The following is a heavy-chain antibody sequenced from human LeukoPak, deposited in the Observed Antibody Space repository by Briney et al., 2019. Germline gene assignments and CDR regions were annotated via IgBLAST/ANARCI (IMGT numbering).Heavy chain of an antibody. D-gene: IGHD3-10*01. V-gene: IGHV4-59*01. CDR3: ARVGVGNWFDP. J-gene: IGHJ5*02. CDR2: IHGRGGSGST. Sequence: SETLSLTCAVYSGSISTFYWAWIRQPPGKGLEYIAYIHGRGGSGSTNYNPSLESRVIISVDTPKNQFSLKVRSVTAADTAVYYCARVGVGNWFDPWGQGTLVTVTS. CDR1: SGSISTFY.